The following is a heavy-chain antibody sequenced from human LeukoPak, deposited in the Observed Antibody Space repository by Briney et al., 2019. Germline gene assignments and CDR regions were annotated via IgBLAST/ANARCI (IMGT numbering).Heavy chain of an antibody. Sequence: SETLSLTCTVSGGSISSSSYYWGWIRQPPGKGLEWIGSIYYSGSTYYNPSLKSRVTISVDTSKNQFSLKLSSVTAADTAVYYCARDTLGRVEGGYRYWGEGTLVTVSS. J-gene: IGHJ4*02. CDR2: IYYSGST. V-gene: IGHV4-39*07. D-gene: IGHD1-26*01. CDR3: ARDTLGRVEGGYRY. CDR1: GGSISSSSYY.